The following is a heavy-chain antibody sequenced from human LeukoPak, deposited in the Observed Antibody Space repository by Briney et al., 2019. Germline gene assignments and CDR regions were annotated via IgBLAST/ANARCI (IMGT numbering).Heavy chain of an antibody. Sequence: SETLSLTCTVSGGSISSGSYYWSWIRQPAGKGLEWIGRIYTSGSTNYNPSLKSRVTISVDTSKNQFSLKLSSVTAADTAVYYCARSTPDRRITMIVVVTLRHNWFDPWGQGTLVTVSS. V-gene: IGHV4-61*02. J-gene: IGHJ5*02. CDR2: IYTSGST. D-gene: IGHD3-22*01. CDR1: GGSISSGSYY. CDR3: ARSTPDRRITMIVVVTLRHNWFDP.